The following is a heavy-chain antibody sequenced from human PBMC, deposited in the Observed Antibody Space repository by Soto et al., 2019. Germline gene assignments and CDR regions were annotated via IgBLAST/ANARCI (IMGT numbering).Heavy chain of an antibody. D-gene: IGHD3-10*01. V-gene: IGHV3-48*01. CDR2: ISSSSSTI. CDR3: ARGRSYYGSGSYDY. J-gene: IGHJ4*02. CDR1: GFTFSSYS. Sequence: EVQLVESGGGLVQPGGCLRLSCAASGFTFSSYSMNWVRQAPGKGLEWVSYISSSSSTIYYADSVKGRFTISRDNAKNSLYLQMNSLRAEDTAVYYCARGRSYYGSGSYDYWGQGTLVTVSS.